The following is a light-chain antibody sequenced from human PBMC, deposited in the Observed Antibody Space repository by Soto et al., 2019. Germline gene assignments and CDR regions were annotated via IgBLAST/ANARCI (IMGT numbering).Light chain of an antibody. CDR1: SSNIGSNY. J-gene: IGLJ1*01. Sequence: QPVLTQPPSASGTPGQRVTISCSGSSSNIGSNYVYWYQQLPGTAPKLLIYSNNQRPSGVPDRFSGSKSGTSASLAISGLRSEDEADYCCAAWDDSLSGRYVFGTGTKLTVL. CDR3: AAWDDSLSGRYV. V-gene: IGLV1-47*02. CDR2: SNN.